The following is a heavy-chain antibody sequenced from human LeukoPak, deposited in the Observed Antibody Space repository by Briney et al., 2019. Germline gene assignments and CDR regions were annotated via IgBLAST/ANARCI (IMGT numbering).Heavy chain of an antibody. D-gene: IGHD3-9*01. CDR3: ASMVRAAGYDAFDS. Sequence: ASVKVSCKASGYTFTSYAMHWVRHAPGQRREWMGWLNAGNGNTKYSQKFQGRVTITRDTSASTAYMELSSLRSEDTAVYYCASMVRAAGYDAFDSWGQGTMVTVSS. J-gene: IGHJ3*02. V-gene: IGHV1-3*01. CDR1: GYTFTSYA. CDR2: LNAGNGNT.